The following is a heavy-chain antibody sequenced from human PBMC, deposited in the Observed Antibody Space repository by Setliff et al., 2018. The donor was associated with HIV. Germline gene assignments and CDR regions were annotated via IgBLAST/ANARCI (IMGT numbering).Heavy chain of an antibody. Sequence: SETLSLTCAVYGGSFNDYYWSWIRQPPGKGLEWIGEINHSGRTKYNPSLKSRVTMSVDTSKNQFSLKLGSVTAADTAVYYCARESPSSSWFYFDFWGQGTLVTVSS. V-gene: IGHV4-34*01. CDR1: GGSFNDYY. CDR2: INHSGRT. D-gene: IGHD6-13*01. CDR3: ARESPSSSWFYFDF. J-gene: IGHJ4*02.